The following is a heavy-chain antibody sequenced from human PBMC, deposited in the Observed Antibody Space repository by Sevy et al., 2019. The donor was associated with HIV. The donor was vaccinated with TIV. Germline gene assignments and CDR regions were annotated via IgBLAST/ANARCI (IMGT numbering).Heavy chain of an antibody. CDR2: ISAHNGDT. Sequence: ASLKVSCKASGYTFTSYRIYWVRQAPGQGLESMGWISAHNGDTNYAQKFQGRVTMITDTSTTTAYMDLRSLRSDDMALYYCARAYCSGGRCYSLAYWGQGTLVTVSS. J-gene: IGHJ4*02. D-gene: IGHD2-15*01. CDR1: GYTFTSYR. V-gene: IGHV1-18*03. CDR3: ARAYCSGGRCYSLAY.